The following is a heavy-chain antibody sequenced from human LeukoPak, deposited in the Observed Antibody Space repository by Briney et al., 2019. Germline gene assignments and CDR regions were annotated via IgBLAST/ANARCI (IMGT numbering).Heavy chain of an antibody. J-gene: IGHJ4*02. CDR2: IYTSGST. D-gene: IGHD3-22*01. CDR3: ARDAYYDSSGYTSGFDY. V-gene: IGHV4-4*07. CDR1: GGSISSYY. Sequence: SETLSLTCTVSGGSISSYYWSWIRQPAGKGLEWIGRIYTSGSTNYNPSLKSRVTMSVDTSKNQFSLKLSSVTAADTAVYYCARDAYYDSSGYTSGFDYWGQGTLVTVSS.